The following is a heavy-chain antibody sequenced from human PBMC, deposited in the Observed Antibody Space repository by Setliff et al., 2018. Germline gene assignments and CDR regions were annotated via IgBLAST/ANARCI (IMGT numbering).Heavy chain of an antibody. CDR3: ARGGDSGSYFLANHDAFDI. CDR1: GGSISSSSYY. CDR2: IHYSGST. J-gene: IGHJ3*02. Sequence: SETLSLTCTVSGGSISSSSYYWGWIRQPPGKGLEWIGSIHYSGSTYYNPSLKSRVTISIDTSKNQFSLKLSSVTSADTAVYYCARGGDSGSYFLANHDAFDIWGQGTMVTVSS. V-gene: IGHV4-39*07. D-gene: IGHD1-26*01.